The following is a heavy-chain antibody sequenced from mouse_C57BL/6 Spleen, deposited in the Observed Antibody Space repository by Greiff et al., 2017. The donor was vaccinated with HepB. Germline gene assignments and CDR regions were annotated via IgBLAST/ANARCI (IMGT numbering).Heavy chain of an antibody. Sequence: VQLQQPGAELVRPGTSVKLSCKASGYTFTSYWMHWVKQRPGQGLEWIGVIDPSDSYTNYNQKFKGKATLTVDTSSSTAYMQLSSLTSEDSVVYYCARSGGRDYFDYWGQGTTLTVSS. CDR1: GYTFTSYW. CDR2: IDPSDSYT. D-gene: IGHD3-1*01. J-gene: IGHJ2*01. CDR3: ARSGGRDYFDY. V-gene: IGHV1-59*01.